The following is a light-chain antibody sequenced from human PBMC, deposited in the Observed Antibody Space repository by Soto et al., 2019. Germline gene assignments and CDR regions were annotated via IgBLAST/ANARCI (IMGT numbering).Light chain of an antibody. V-gene: IGLV2-14*01. J-gene: IGLJ1*01. CDR2: DVS. Sequence: QSALTQPASVSGSPGQSITISCTGTSSDIGSYNYVSWYQQHPGKAPKLMISDVSNRPSGVSNRFSGSKSGNTASLTISGLQTEAEAPYYCSSYTTSTSYVFGTGTKLTVL. CDR3: SSYTTSTSYV. CDR1: SSDIGSYNY.